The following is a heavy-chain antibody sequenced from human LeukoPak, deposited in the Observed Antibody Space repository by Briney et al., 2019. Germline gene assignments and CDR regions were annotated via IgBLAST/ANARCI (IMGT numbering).Heavy chain of an antibody. CDR1: GFSFSNYG. J-gene: IGHJ3*02. CDR3: ARATTVTTISADAFDI. CDR2: ISYDGSNK. V-gene: IGHV3-30*03. D-gene: IGHD4-17*01. Sequence: GGSLRLSCGASGFSFSNYGMHWVRQAPGRGLEWVAVISYDGSNKYYADSVKGRFTISRDNSKNTLYLQMNSLRAEDTAVYYCARATTVTTISADAFDIWGQGTMVTVSS.